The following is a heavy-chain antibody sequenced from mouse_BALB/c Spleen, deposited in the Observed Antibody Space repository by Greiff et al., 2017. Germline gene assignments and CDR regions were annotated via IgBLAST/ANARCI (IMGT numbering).Heavy chain of an antibody. CDR2: ISYSGST. CDR3: ARDYGYDVNWYFDV. J-gene: IGHJ1*01. CDR1: GDSITSGY. D-gene: IGHD2-2*01. Sequence: EVQRVESGPSLVKPSQTLSLTCSVTGDSITSGYWNWIRKFPGNKLEYMGYISYSGSTYYNPSLKSRISITRDTSKNQYYLQLNSVTTEDTATYYCARDYGYDVNWYFDVWGAGTTVTVSS. V-gene: IGHV3-8*02.